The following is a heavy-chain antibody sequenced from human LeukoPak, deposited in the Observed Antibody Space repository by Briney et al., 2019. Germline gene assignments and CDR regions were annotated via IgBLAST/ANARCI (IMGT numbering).Heavy chain of an antibody. CDR2: ISAYNGNT. D-gene: IGHD2-2*01. CDR1: GYTFTSYG. CDR3: ARHRRYCSSTSCVFDY. J-gene: IGHJ4*02. Sequence: ASVKVSCKASGYTFTSYGISWVRQAPGQGLEWMGWISAYNGNTNYAQKLQGRVTVTTDTSTSTAYMELRSLRSDDTAVYYCARHRRYCSSTSCVFDYWGQGTLVTVSS. V-gene: IGHV1-18*01.